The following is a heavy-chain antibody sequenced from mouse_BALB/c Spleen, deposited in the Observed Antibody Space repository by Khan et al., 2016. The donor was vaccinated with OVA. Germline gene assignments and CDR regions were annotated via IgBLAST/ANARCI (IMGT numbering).Heavy chain of an antibody. V-gene: IGHV1-80*01. CDR3: ARSGYDYFAY. D-gene: IGHD2-14*01. CDR2: IYPGDGNT. CDR1: GYAFSNYL. J-gene: IGHJ3*01. Sequence: QVQLQQSGAELVRPGSSVKISCKASGYAFSNYLMNWVKQGPGQGLVWIGQIYPGDGNTNYNGKFKDKATLTADNSSTTAYMQLSSLTSEDSALYCCARSGYDYFAYWGQGTLVTVSA.